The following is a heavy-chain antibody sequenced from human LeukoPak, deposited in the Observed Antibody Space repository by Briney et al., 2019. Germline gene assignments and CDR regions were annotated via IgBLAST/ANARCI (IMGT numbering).Heavy chain of an antibody. CDR2: IYFSGSS. CDR1: GVSMSNYY. D-gene: IGHD5-18*01. CDR3: ARGIQLWSNWFGP. V-gene: IGHV4-59*01. J-gene: IGHJ5*02. Sequence: SETLSLTCTVSGVSMSNYYWSWIRQPPGKGLEWIGYIYFSGSSNYNPSLKSRVTMSVDTSKNQFSLKLSSVTAADTAVYYCARGIQLWSNWFGPWGQGTLVTVSS.